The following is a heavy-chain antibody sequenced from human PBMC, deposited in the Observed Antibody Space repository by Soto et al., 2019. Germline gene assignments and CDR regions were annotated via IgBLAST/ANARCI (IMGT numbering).Heavy chain of an antibody. CDR3: ARVRYYYDSSGYIDH. V-gene: IGHV1-3*01. Sequence: ASVKVSCKASGYTFTGYAMHWVRQAPGQGLEWMGWINAVNGDTKYSQKFQGRVTITRDTSASTAYMELSSLRSEDTAVYYCARVRYYYDSSGYIDHWGQGTLVTVSS. CDR2: INAVNGDT. D-gene: IGHD3-22*01. CDR1: GYTFTGYA. J-gene: IGHJ4*02.